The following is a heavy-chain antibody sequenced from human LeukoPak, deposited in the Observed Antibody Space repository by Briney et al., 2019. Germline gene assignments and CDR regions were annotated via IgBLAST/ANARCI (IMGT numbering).Heavy chain of an antibody. CDR3: ARASYDSSGYYFDY. J-gene: IGHJ4*02. CDR2: IYHSGST. V-gene: IGHV4-30-2*01. CDR1: GGSISSGGYS. Sequence: SETLSLTCAVSGGSISSGGYSWSWIRQPPGKGQEWIGYIYHSGSTYYNPSLKSRVTISVDRSKNQFSLKLSSVTAADTAVYYCARASYDSSGYYFDYWGQGTLVTVSS. D-gene: IGHD3-22*01.